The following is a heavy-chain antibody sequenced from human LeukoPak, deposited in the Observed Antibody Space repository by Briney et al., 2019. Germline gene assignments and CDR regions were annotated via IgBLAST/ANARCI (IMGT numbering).Heavy chain of an antibody. V-gene: IGHV4-4*07. Sequence: SETLSLTCTVSGGSISSYYWSWIRQPAGKGLEWIGRIYTSGSTNYNPSLKSRVTMSVDTSKNQFSLKLISVTAADTAVFYCARAASFSSGCFLYFNYGGQETLVTVPS. CDR1: GGSISSYY. CDR3: ARAASFSSGCFLYFNY. J-gene: IGHJ4*02. CDR2: IYTSGST. D-gene: IGHD6-19*01.